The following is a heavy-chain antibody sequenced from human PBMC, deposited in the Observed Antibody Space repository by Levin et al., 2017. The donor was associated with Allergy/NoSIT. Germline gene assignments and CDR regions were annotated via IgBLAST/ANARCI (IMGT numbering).Heavy chain of an antibody. Sequence: GESLKISCAASGFTFRNYWMHWVRQAPGKGLVWVSHFNSDGSNTNYADSVKGRFTISRDNAKNTLYLQMNSLRDEDTAVYYCARGGCSSTSCLDNWGQGTLVTVSP. CDR1: GFTFRNYW. V-gene: IGHV3-74*01. J-gene: IGHJ4*02. CDR3: ARGGCSSTSCLDN. CDR2: FNSDGSNT. D-gene: IGHD2-2*01.